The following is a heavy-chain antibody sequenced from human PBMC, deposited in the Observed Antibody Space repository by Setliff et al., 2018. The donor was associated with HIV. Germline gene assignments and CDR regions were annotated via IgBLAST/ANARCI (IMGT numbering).Heavy chain of an antibody. CDR1: GGSISSGSNY. V-gene: IGHV4-61*09. J-gene: IGHJ6*02. Sequence: SETLSLTCTVSGGSISSGSNYWSWIRQPAGKGLEWIGHIYTSGSANYNPSLKSRVTISVDTSKNQFSLKLSSVTAAGTAVYYCAESDYDYYGMDVWGQGTTVTVSS. CDR3: AESDYDYYGMDV. CDR2: IYTSGSA.